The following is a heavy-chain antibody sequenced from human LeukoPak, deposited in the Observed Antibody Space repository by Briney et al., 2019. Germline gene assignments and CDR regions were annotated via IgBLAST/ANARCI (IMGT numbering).Heavy chain of an antibody. CDR1: GGTFSSYA. J-gene: IGHJ4*02. Sequence: SVKVSCKASGGTFSSYAISWVRQAPGQGLEWMGGIIPIFGTANYAQKFQGRVTITTDESTSTAYMELSSLRSEDTAMYYCARFDSSHCSGGSCAFDYWGQGTLVTVSS. CDR3: ARFDSSHCSGGSCAFDY. V-gene: IGHV1-69*05. CDR2: IIPIFGTA. D-gene: IGHD2-15*01.